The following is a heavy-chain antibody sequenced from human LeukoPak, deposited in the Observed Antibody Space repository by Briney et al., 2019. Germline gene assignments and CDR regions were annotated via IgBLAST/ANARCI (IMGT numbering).Heavy chain of an antibody. D-gene: IGHD1-7*01. CDR2: MNYDGSTT. CDR3: ARAGNYYFED. CDR1: GFTFSSAW. V-gene: IGHV3-74*01. Sequence: PGGSLRLSCAASGFTFSSAWMHWVRQVPGEGPVWVSRMNYDGSTTNYADSVKGRFTISRDNAKSTLYLQMNGLRVEDTAVYYCARAGNYYFEDWGQGTLVTVSS. J-gene: IGHJ4*02.